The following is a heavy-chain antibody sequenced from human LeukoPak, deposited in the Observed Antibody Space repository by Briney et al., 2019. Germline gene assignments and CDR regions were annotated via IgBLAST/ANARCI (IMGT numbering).Heavy chain of an antibody. J-gene: IGHJ4*02. V-gene: IGHV3-23*01. D-gene: IGHD3-22*01. Sequence: GGSLRLSCAASGFTFSSYAMSWVRQAPGKGLVWVSTLGSRGVLTYYADSVRGRFTVYRDNSTNTLYLQMNSLGAEDTAVYYCARRDGSGYYALDYWGQGFLVTVSS. CDR1: GFTFSSYA. CDR2: LGSRGVLT. CDR3: ARRDGSGYYALDY.